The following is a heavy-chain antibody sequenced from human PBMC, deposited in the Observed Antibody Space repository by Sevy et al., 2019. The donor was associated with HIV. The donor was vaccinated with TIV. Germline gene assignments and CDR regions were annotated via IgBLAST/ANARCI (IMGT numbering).Heavy chain of an antibody. V-gene: IGHV3-74*01. J-gene: IGHJ6*02. CDR3: ARDGSDYGVGMDV. Sequence: GGSLRLSCAASGFTFSSYWMHWVRQAPGKGLVWVSRINSDGSSTSYADSVKGRFTISRDNAKNTLYRQMNSLRAEDTAVYYCARDGSDYGVGMDVWGQGTTVTVSS. CDR1: GFTFSSYW. D-gene: IGHD4-17*01. CDR2: INSDGSST.